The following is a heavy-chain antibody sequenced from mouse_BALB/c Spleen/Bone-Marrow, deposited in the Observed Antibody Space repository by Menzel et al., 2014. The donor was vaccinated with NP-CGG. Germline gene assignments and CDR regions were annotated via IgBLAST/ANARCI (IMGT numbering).Heavy chain of an antibody. CDR3: ARGLYYVAYGPGFAY. CDR1: GFTLSNYG. D-gene: IGHD2-13*01. Sequence: EVNVVESGGGLVQPGGSLKLSCAASGFTLSNYGMSWVRQTPDKRLDLVATINSNGGTTYYPDSVKGRFTISRDNAKNTLYLQMSSLKSEDTAMYFCARGLYYVAYGPGFAYWGQGTLVTVSA. V-gene: IGHV5-6-3*01. J-gene: IGHJ3*01. CDR2: INSNGGTT.